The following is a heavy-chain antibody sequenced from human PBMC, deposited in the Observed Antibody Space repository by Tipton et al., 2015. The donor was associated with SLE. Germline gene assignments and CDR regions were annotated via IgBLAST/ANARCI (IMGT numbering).Heavy chain of an antibody. J-gene: IGHJ6*02. Sequence: TLSLTCTVSGDSISSDDYCWSWVRQPPGKGLEWIGDIYYSGTTYYNPSLRSRVTISVDTSKNQFSLKLSSVTAADTAVYYCARGNSRHYYYAMDVWGQGPTVTVSS. CDR1: GDSISSDDYC. CDR3: ARGNSRHYYYAMDV. D-gene: IGHD4-23*01. CDR2: IYYSGTT. V-gene: IGHV4-30-4*01.